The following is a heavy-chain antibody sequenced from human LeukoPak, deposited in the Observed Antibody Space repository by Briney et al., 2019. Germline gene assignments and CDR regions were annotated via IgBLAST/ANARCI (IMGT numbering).Heavy chain of an antibody. Sequence: GGSLRLSCAASGFTFSSYGMHWVRQAPGKGLEWVAFTRYDGSNKYYADSVKGRFTISRDNSKNTLYLQMNSLRAEDTAVYYCAKDQSGSYYNAFDIWGQGTMVTVSS. D-gene: IGHD1-26*01. V-gene: IGHV3-30*02. CDR3: AKDQSGSYYNAFDI. CDR1: GFTFSSYG. CDR2: TRYDGSNK. J-gene: IGHJ3*02.